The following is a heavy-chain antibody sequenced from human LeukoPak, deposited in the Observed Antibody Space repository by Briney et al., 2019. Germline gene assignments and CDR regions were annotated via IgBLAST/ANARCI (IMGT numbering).Heavy chain of an antibody. V-gene: IGHV3-23*01. J-gene: IGHJ4*02. CDR1: GFTFDTHA. D-gene: IGHD3-10*01. CDR2: ISGSGDTT. CDR3: AARPGDLAVPFDY. Sequence: AGGSLRLSCAASGFTFDTHAMTWVRQAPGKGLEYVSLISGSGDTTYYAHSLKDRFTISRDNSKTTLYLQMHSLRAEDTAMYYCAARPGDLAVPFDYWGQGTLVIVSS.